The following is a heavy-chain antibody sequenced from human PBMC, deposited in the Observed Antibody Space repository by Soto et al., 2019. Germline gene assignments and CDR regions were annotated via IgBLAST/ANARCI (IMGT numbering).Heavy chain of an antibody. CDR2: IYWDDDK. J-gene: IGHJ6*02. CDR3: VQTRCGGDCLQSYSSHSYYGLDV. V-gene: IGHV2-5*02. Sequence: QITLKESGPTLVKPTQTLTLTCTFSGLSLSTTGVGVGWIRQPPGKALEWLALIYWDDDKRYSPSLKSRLTITKVTSKNQVVLTMTNMDPVHTATYYCVQTRCGGDCLQSYSSHSYYGLDVWGQGTTVTVSS. D-gene: IGHD2-21*02. CDR1: GLSLSTTGVG.